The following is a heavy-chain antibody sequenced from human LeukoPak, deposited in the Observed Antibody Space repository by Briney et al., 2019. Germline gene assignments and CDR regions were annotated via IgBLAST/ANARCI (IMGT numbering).Heavy chain of an antibody. J-gene: IGHJ6*02. D-gene: IGHD5-18*01. V-gene: IGHV1-18*01. Sequence: ASVKVSCKASGYTFTSYGISWVRQAPGQGLEWMGWISAYNGNTNYAQKLQGRVTMTTDTSTSTAYMELSSLRSEDTAVYYCARDGYSYGYLGYYYGMDVWGQGTTVTVSS. CDR3: ARDGYSYGYLGYYYGMDV. CDR2: ISAYNGNT. CDR1: GYTFTSYG.